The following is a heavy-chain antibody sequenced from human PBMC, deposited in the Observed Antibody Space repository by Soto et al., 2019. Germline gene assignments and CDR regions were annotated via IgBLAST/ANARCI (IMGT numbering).Heavy chain of an antibody. J-gene: IGHJ4*02. D-gene: IGHD6-13*01. CDR3: ARVPRAAGTLLFSRLDY. V-gene: IGHV3-30-3*01. CDR1: GVTFISYA. Sequence: GGFLRLSCAASGVTFISYAMHWVRQAPGKRLEWVAVISYDGSNKYYADSVKGRFTISRDNSKNTLYLQMNSLRAEDTAVYYCARVPRAAGTLLFSRLDYWGQGTLVTVSS. CDR2: ISYDGSNK.